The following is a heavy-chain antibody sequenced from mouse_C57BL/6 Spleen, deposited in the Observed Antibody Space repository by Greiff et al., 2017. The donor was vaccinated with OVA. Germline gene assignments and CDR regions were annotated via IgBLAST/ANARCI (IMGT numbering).Heavy chain of an antibody. J-gene: IGHJ2*01. CDR3: ARKPLWLYYFDY. CDR1: GYTFTSYW. V-gene: IGHV1-69*01. Sequence: QVQLQQPGAELVMPGASVKLSCKASGYTFTSYWMHWVKQRPGQGLEWIGEIDPSDSYTNYNQKFKGKSTLTVDKSSSTAYMQLSSLTSEDSAVYYWARKPLWLYYFDYWGQGTTLTVSA. CDR2: IDPSDSYT. D-gene: IGHD2-2*01.